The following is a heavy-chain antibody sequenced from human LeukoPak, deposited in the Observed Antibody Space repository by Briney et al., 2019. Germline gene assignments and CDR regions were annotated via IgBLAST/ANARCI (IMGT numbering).Heavy chain of an antibody. Sequence: GGSLRLSCAASGFTFRNYWMSWVRQAPGKGLEWVANIKQDGSEKYYVDSVKGRFTISRDNAKNSLYLQMNSLRAEDTAVYYCATEGYSGYDFDYWGQGTLVTVSS. V-gene: IGHV3-7*01. D-gene: IGHD5-12*01. CDR1: GFTFRNYW. CDR2: IKQDGSEK. CDR3: ATEGYSGYDFDY. J-gene: IGHJ4*02.